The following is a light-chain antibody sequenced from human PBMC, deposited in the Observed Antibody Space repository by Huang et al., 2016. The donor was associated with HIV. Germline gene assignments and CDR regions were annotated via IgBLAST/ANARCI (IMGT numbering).Light chain of an antibody. V-gene: IGKV1-39*01. J-gene: IGKJ4*01. CDR1: HSISRH. CDR2: AAS. Sequence: DIQMTQSPSSLSASVGDRVTITCRASHSISRHLNWYQQKPGKAPKLLIYAASGLQSGVPSRFSGSGSGTDFTLTISSLQPEDFATYYCQRSSNTPLTFGGGTKVEIK. CDR3: QRSSNTPLT.